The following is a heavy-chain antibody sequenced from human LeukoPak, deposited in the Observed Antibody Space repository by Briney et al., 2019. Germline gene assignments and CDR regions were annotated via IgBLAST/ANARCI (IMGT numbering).Heavy chain of an antibody. Sequence: GRSLRLSCAASGFTFSSYGMHWVRQAPGKGLEWVSYISSSGSTIYYADSVKGRFTMSRDSAKKSLYLQMNSLRAEDTAVYYCAREGTNWDFDYWGQGTLVTVSS. V-gene: IGHV3-48*04. CDR3: AREGTNWDFDY. CDR1: GFTFSSYG. J-gene: IGHJ4*02. D-gene: IGHD7-27*01. CDR2: ISSSGSTI.